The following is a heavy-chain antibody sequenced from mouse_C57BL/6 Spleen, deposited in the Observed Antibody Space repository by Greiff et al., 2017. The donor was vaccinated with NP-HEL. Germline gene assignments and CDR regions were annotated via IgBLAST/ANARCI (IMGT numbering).Heavy chain of an antibody. CDR3: ARAFYDYGGYYFDY. Sequence: EVQRVESGGGLVQSGRSLRLSCATSGFTFSDFYMEWVRQAPGKGLEWIAASRNKANDYTTEYSASVKGRFIVSRDTSQSILYLQMNALRAEDTAIYYCARAFYDYGGYYFDYWGQGTTLTVSS. D-gene: IGHD2-4*01. CDR2: SRNKANDYTT. J-gene: IGHJ2*01. CDR1: GFTFSDFY. V-gene: IGHV7-1*01.